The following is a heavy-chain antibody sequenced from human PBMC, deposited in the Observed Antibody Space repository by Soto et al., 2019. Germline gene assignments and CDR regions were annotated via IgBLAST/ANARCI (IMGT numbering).Heavy chain of an antibody. D-gene: IGHD3-22*01. CDR2: VYYTGST. CDR1: GDSISTFY. Sequence: SETLSLTCTVSGDSISTFYWGWMRQSPGEELEWIGYVYYTGSTNYNPSLKSRVTISVDRSKNQFSLKLTSANAADTAVYYCARGRTVRNYADDSSDYFYFFDYWGQGTQVTVSS. J-gene: IGHJ4*02. V-gene: IGHV4-59*01. CDR3: ARGRTVRNYADDSSDYFYFFDY.